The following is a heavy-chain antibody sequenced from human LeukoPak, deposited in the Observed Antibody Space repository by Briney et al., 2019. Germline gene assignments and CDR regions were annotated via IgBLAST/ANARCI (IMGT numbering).Heavy chain of an antibody. J-gene: IGHJ4*02. CDR1: GFTFSSYA. Sequence: GGSLRLSCAASGFTFSSYAMHWVRQAPGKGLEWVSGISWNSGSIGYADSVKGRFTISRDNAKNSLYLQMNSLRAEDTALYYCAKDHYSSGWYRGPVDYWGQGTLVTVSS. V-gene: IGHV3-9*01. CDR3: AKDHYSSGWYRGPVDY. CDR2: ISWNSGSI. D-gene: IGHD6-19*01.